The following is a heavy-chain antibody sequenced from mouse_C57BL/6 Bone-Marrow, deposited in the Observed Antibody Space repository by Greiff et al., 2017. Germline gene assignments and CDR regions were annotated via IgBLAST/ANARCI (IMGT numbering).Heavy chain of an antibody. CDR1: GFNIKNTY. Sequence: VQLQQSVAELVRPGASVKLSCTASGFNIKNTYMHWVKQRPEQGLEWIGRIDPAHGNTKYAPKFPGKATITAATSSNPSYLQRISLTSDDTAIYNCARYHSSNSYYFDYWGQGTTLTVSS. D-gene: IGHD2-5*01. CDR2: IDPAHGNT. CDR3: ARYHSSNSYYFDY. J-gene: IGHJ2*01. V-gene: IGHV14-3*01.